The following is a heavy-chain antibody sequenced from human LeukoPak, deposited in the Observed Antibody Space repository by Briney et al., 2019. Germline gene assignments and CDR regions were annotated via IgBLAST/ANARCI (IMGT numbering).Heavy chain of an antibody. CDR3: ARHSAGAVAGERGNFDY. D-gene: IGHD6-19*01. J-gene: IGHJ4*02. V-gene: IGHV4-34*01. CDR1: GGSFSGYY. CDR2: INHSGST. Sequence: SETLSLTCAVYGGSFSGYYWSWIRQPPGKGLEWIGEINHSGSTNYNPSLKSRVTISVDTSKNQFSLKLSSVTAADTAVYYCARHSAGAVAGERGNFDYWGQGTLVTVSS.